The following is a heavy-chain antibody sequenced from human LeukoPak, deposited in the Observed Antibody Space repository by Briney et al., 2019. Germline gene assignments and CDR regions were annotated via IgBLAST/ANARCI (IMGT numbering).Heavy chain of an antibody. CDR3: AKSPYPRSGSYDY. CDR2: ISESGSGT. V-gene: IGHV3-23*01. J-gene: IGHJ4*02. D-gene: IGHD1-26*01. CDR1: GLTFSRYA. Sequence: SGGSLRLSCAVSGLTFSRYAMSWVRQAPGKGLEWVSAISESGSGTYYADSVKGRFTISRDNSKDTLSLQMNSLRAEDTAVYYCAKSPYPRSGSYDYWGQGTLVTVSS.